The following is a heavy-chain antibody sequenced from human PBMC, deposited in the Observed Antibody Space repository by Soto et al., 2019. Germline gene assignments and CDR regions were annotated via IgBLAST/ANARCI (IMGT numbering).Heavy chain of an antibody. Sequence: SETLSLTCAVYGGSFSGYYWSWIRQPPGKGLEWIGEINHSGSTNYNPSLKSRVTISVDTSKNQFSLKLSSVTAADTAVYYRAGGWLRPYYFDDWGQGTLVTVYS. CDR3: AGGWLRPYYFDD. D-gene: IGHD5-12*01. CDR2: INHSGST. CDR1: GGSFSGYY. J-gene: IGHJ4*02. V-gene: IGHV4-34*01.